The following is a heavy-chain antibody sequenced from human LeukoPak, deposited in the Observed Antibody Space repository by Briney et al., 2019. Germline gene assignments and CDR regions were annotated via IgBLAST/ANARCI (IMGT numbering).Heavy chain of an antibody. J-gene: IGHJ4*02. CDR3: AGGVSYSFDY. CDR1: GDSVSSNSVA. Sequence: RSQTLSLTCVISGDSVSSNSVAWNWIRQSPSRGLEWLGNTYYRSKWYNDYAASVISRITINPDTSKNQFSLQLNSVTPEDTAVYYCAGGVSYSFDYWGQGTLVTVSS. V-gene: IGHV6-1*01. CDR2: TYYRSKWYN. D-gene: IGHD2-8*01.